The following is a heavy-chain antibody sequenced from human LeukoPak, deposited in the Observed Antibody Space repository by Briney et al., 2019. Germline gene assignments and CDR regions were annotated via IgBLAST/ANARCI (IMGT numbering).Heavy chain of an antibody. CDR3: ASGAYGGNAPAY. V-gene: IGHV1-46*01. CDR1: GYTFISYY. D-gene: IGHD4-23*01. CDR2: INPGGSTT. J-gene: IGHJ4*02. Sequence: ASVKVSCKASGYTFISYYFHWVRQAPGQGLEWMGIINPGGSTTTYAQKFQGRVTMTRDTSTTTVYMELSSLRSEDTAFYYCASGAYGGNAPAYWGQGTLSPSP.